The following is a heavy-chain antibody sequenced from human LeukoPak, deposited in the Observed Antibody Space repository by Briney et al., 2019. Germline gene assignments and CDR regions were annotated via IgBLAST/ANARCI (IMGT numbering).Heavy chain of an antibody. CDR1: GFTFDDYA. CDR2: TSWNSGSI. Sequence: GGSLRLSCAASGFTFDDYAMHWVRQAPGKGLEWVSGTSWNSGSIGYADSVKGRFTISRDNAKNSLYLQMNSLRAEDMALYYCAKGSKVVPAGGWFDPWGQGTLVTVSS. CDR3: AKGSKVVPAGGWFDP. D-gene: IGHD2-2*01. V-gene: IGHV3-9*03. J-gene: IGHJ5*02.